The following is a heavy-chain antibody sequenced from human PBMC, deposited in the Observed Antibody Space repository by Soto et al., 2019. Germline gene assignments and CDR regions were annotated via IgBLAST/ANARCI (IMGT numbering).Heavy chain of an antibody. Sequence: PSETLSLTCTVSGGSISSYYWIWIRQPPGKGLEWIGYIYYSGSTNYNPSLKSRVTISVDTSKNQFSLKLSSVTAADTAVYYCARTYCGGDCHSPFDYWGQGTLVTVSS. V-gene: IGHV4-59*01. CDR1: GGSISSYY. CDR3: ARTYCGGDCHSPFDY. J-gene: IGHJ4*02. CDR2: IYYSGST. D-gene: IGHD2-21*02.